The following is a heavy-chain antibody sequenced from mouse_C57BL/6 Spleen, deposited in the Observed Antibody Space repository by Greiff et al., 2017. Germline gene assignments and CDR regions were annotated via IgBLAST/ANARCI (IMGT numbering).Heavy chain of an antibody. CDR2: INPNNGGT. CDR1: GYTFTDYN. Sequence: EVKLQESGPELVKPGASVKIPCKASGYTFTDYNMDWVTQSHGKSLEWIGDINPNNGGTIYNQKFKGKATLTVDKSSSTAYMELRSLTSEDTAVYYCARDYDYDGYWYFDVWGTGTTVTVSS. CDR3: ARDYDYDGYWYFDV. D-gene: IGHD2-4*01. J-gene: IGHJ1*03. V-gene: IGHV1-18*01.